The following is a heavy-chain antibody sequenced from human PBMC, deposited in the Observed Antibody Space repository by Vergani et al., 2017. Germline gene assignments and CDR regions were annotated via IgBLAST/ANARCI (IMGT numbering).Heavy chain of an antibody. D-gene: IGHD3-3*01. J-gene: IGHJ6*03. CDR3: AREYYDFWSGHRPYYYYMDV. CDR1: GFTFDDYA. CDR2: ISWNSGSI. Sequence: EVHLVESGGGLVQPGRSLRLSCAASGFTFDDYAMHWVRQAPGKGLEWVSGISWNSGSIGYADSVKGRFTISRDNAKNSLYLQMNSLRAEDTAVYYCAREYYDFWSGHRPYYYYMDVWGKGTTVTVSS. V-gene: IGHV3-9*01.